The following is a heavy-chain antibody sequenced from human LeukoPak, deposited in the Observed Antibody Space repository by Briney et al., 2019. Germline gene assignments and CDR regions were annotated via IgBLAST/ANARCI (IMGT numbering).Heavy chain of an antibody. Sequence: ASVKVSFTASGYTFNNYGISWVRQAPGQGLEWMGWISVFYGHTNYSENLQGRVTMTTDTSTSTAYMEVRSLRSDDTAVYYCVREVSAADAGYMDVWGTGTTVIVSS. V-gene: IGHV1-18*01. CDR3: VREVSAADAGYMDV. CDR1: GYTFNNYG. CDR2: ISVFYGHT. J-gene: IGHJ6*03. D-gene: IGHD6-13*01.